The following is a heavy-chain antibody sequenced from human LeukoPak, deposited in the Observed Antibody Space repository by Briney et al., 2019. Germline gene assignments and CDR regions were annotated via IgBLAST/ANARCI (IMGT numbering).Heavy chain of an antibody. CDR1: GGSITVYY. J-gene: IGHJ4*02. CDR3: ARGGSRSYTSSTLDY. Sequence: SETLSLTCSVSGGSITVYYWNWIRQSPGKGLEWIGSISYSGSTNYNPSLKSRVTISIATSKNRFSLKVSSVIAADTAMYYCARGGSRSYTSSTLDYWGQGTLVTVSS. CDR2: ISYSGST. D-gene: IGHD6-6*01. V-gene: IGHV4-59*12.